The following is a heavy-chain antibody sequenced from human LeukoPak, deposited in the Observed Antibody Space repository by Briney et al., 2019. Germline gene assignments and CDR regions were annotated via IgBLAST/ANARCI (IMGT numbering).Heavy chain of an antibody. J-gene: IGHJ4*02. CDR2: ISAYNGNT. CDR3: ARDRIAGRGGYFDY. V-gene: IGHV1-18*01. Sequence: GASVKVSCKASGYTFASYAMHWVRQAPGQRLEWMGWISAYNGNTNYAQKLQGRVTMTTDTSTSTAYMELRSLRSDDTAVYYCARDRIAGRGGYFDYWGQGTLVTVSS. D-gene: IGHD2-21*01. CDR1: GYTFASYA.